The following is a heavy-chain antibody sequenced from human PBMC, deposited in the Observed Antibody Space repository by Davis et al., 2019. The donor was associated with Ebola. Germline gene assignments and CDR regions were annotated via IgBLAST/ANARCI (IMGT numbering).Heavy chain of an antibody. D-gene: IGHD1-14*01. CDR3: AREGTTETSLGGALDY. J-gene: IGHJ4*02. CDR1: GGTFSSYA. Sequence: SVKVSCKASGGTFSSYAISWVRQAPGQGLEWMGGIIPIFGTANYAQKFQGRVTITADESTSTAYMELSSLRSEDTAVYYCAREGTTETSLGGALDYWGQGTLVTVSS. CDR2: IIPIFGTA. V-gene: IGHV1-69*13.